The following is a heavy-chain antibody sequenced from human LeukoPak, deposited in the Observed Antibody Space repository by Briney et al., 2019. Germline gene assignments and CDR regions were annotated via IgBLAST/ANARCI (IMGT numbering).Heavy chain of an antibody. V-gene: IGHV1-46*01. CDR2: INPSGGST. J-gene: IGHJ3*02. Sequence: ASVKVSCKASGYTFTSYGISWVRQAPGQGLEWMGIINPSGGSTSYAQKFQGRVTMTRDTSTSTVYMELSSLRSEDTAVYYCARLEMATTPGAFDIWGQGTMVTVSS. D-gene: IGHD5-24*01. CDR1: GYTFTSYG. CDR3: ARLEMATTPGAFDI.